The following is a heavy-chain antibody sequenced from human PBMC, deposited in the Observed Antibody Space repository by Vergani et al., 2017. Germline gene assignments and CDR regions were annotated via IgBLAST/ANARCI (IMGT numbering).Heavy chain of an antibody. J-gene: IGHJ4*02. Sequence: QLQLQESGPGLVKPSETLSLTCTVSGGSISSSSYYWGWIRQPPGKGLEWIASLYYSGTTFYNPSLKSRVTISVDTSKNQFSLELSSVTAADTAVYYCARRPDRSGYYYGFDYWGQGTLVTVSS. CDR3: ARRPDRSGYYYGFDY. CDR2: LYYSGTT. V-gene: IGHV4-39*01. CDR1: GGSISSSSYY. D-gene: IGHD3-22*01.